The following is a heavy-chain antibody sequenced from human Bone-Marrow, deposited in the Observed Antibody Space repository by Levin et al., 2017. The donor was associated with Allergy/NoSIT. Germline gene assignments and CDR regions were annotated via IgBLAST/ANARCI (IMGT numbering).Heavy chain of an antibody. V-gene: IGHV2-70*04. CDR3: ARTSGSRTLFDS. J-gene: IGHJ4*02. D-gene: IGHD1-26*01. CDR2: IDWVDDK. Sequence: TLSLTLTCTFSGFSLTTSGTRVSWIRQTPGEALEWLARIDWVDDKYYRTSLKTRLSISRDTSKNQVVLKMTNMDPVDTGTYYCARTSGSRTLFDSWGQGTLVTVSS. CDR1: GFSLTTSGTR.